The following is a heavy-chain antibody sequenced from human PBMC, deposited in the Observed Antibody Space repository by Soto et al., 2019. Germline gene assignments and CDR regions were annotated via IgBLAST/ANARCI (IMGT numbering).Heavy chain of an antibody. D-gene: IGHD5-12*01. Sequence: KGLEWVANIKQEGSEKYYVDSVKGRFTISRDNAKNSLYLQMNSLRAEDTAVYYCARLIGDRRATTYYSGFDISGQRTLVSVSS. CDR2: IKQEGSEK. V-gene: IGHV3-7*01. CDR3: ARLIGDRRATTYYSGFDI. J-gene: IGHJ3*02.